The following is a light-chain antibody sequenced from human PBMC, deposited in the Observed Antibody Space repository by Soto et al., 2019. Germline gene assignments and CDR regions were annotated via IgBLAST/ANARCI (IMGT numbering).Light chain of an antibody. CDR3: CSYAGSPYV. Sequence: QAVVTQPRSVSGSPGQSVTISCTGTSSDVGRYNYVSWYQHHPGKAPKLMIYDVSTRPSGVPDRFSGSKSGTTASLTISGLQAEDEADYYCCSYAGSPYVFGTGTKLTVL. CDR2: DVS. CDR1: SSDVGRYNY. J-gene: IGLJ1*01. V-gene: IGLV2-11*01.